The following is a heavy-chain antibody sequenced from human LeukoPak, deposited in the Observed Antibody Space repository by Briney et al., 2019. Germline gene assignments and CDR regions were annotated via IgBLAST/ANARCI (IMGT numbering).Heavy chain of an antibody. CDR3: ARAVLGGPTVYYNYYHMDV. CDR2: IGPYNGNT. J-gene: IGHJ6*03. CDR1: GYKLTRHG. Sequence: GASVKVSRKSSGYKLTRHGISWVRQAPGQGLEWRGWIGPYNGNTKYAQKFPGRVTVTTDTSTRTAYMELRSLRSDDTAVYFCARAVLGGPTVYYNYYHMDVWGKGTTVTVSS. V-gene: IGHV1-18*01. D-gene: IGHD1-26*01.